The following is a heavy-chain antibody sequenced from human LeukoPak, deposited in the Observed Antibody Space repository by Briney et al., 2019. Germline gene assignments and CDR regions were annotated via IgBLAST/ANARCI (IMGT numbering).Heavy chain of an antibody. D-gene: IGHD2-21*01. Sequence: GGSLRLSCAASGFTFSSYAMSWVRQAPGKELEWVSAISGSGGSTYYADSVKGRFTISRDNSKNTLYLQMNSLRAEDTAVYYCAKAGSSSLFLNVVIAIDQDYWGQGTLVTVSS. CDR3: AKAGSSSLFLNVVIAIDQDY. J-gene: IGHJ4*02. CDR2: ISGSGGST. CDR1: GFTFSSYA. V-gene: IGHV3-23*01.